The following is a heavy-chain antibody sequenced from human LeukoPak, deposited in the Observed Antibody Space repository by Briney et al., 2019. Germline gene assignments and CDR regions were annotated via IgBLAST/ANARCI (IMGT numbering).Heavy chain of an antibody. CDR3: ARDPTPYYYGSGSYYMPRYYFDY. D-gene: IGHD3-10*01. CDR1: GYTFTSYG. V-gene: IGHV1-18*01. J-gene: IGHJ4*02. Sequence: ASVKVSCKASGYTFTSYGISWVRQAPGQGLEWMGWISAYNGNTNYAQKLQGRVTMTTDTSTSTAYMELRSLRSDDTAVYYCARDPTPYYYGSGSYYMPRYYFDYWGQGTLVTVSS. CDR2: ISAYNGNT.